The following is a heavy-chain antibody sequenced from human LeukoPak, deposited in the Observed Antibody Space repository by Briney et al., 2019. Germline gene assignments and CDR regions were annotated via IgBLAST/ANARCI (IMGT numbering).Heavy chain of an antibody. CDR3: ARDASSFTDFDY. CDR1: GFPLSSYA. D-gene: IGHD6-19*01. CDR2: LSYGGSNE. J-gene: IGHJ4*02. V-gene: IGHV3-30*04. Sequence: PGGSLRLPCAPSGFPLSSYAMQGVRQAPGKGLEGVAVLSYGGSNEYYADSVKGRFTLSRDNSKNTLYVQMTSLRADDTAVYYCARDASSFTDFDYWGQGTLVTVSS.